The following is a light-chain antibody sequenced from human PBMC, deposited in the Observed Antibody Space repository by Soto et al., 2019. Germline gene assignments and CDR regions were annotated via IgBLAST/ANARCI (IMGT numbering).Light chain of an antibody. Sequence: QSALTQPASVSGSPGQSITISCTGTSSDVGGYNYVSWYQQHTGKAPKLMIYDVSNRPPGVSNRFSGSKSGNTASLTISGLQAEDEADYYCSSYTSSSTLVVFGGGTKLTVL. CDR2: DVS. V-gene: IGLV2-14*01. CDR1: SSDVGGYNY. CDR3: SSYTSSSTLVV. J-gene: IGLJ2*01.